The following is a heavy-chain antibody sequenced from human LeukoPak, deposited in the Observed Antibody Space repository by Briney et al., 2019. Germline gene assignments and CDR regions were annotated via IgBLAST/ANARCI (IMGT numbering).Heavy chain of an antibody. J-gene: IGHJ4*02. CDR1: GFTFSNYW. CDR2: IKQDATQR. Sequence: GGSLRLSCAASGFTFSNYWMSWVRQAPWKGLEWVAYIKQDATQRYYVDSVEGRFSISRDNAKNSLYLQMNSLRDEDTAVYYCVRDPDALDYWGQGTLVTVSS. CDR3: VRDPDALDY. V-gene: IGHV3-7*01.